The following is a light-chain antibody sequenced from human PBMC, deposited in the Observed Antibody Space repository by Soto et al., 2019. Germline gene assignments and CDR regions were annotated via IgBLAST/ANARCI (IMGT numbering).Light chain of an antibody. CDR2: GAS. J-gene: IGKJ5*01. CDR3: QQYKNWPL. Sequence: MMMTQSPATLSVSPGERVTLSCRTSHSVNSHVAWYQQKPVQAPRLLLYGASTRATGIPVRFSGSGFGTEFTLNISSLQSEEFAVYYCQQYKNWPLFGQGTRLDIK. CDR1: HSVNSH. V-gene: IGKV3-15*01.